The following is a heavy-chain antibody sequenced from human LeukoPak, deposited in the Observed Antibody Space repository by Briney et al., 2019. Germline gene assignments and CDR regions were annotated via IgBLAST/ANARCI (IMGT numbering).Heavy chain of an antibody. J-gene: IGHJ4*02. D-gene: IGHD1-1*01. Sequence: GGSLRLSCAASGFTFSSYAMHWVRQAPGKGLEWVAVIWYDGRNKYYADSMKGRFTISRDNSKNTVYLQMNSLRAEDTAIYYCVRDAGPPNELVFDFWGQGTLVTVSS. V-gene: IGHV3-33*08. CDR2: IWYDGRNK. CDR1: GFTFSSYA. CDR3: VRDAGPPNELVFDF.